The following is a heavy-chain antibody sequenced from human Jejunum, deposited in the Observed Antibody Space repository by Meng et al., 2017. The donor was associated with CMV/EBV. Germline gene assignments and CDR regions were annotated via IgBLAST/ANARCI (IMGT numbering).Heavy chain of an antibody. J-gene: IGHJ4*02. V-gene: IGHV4-34*01. D-gene: IGHD6-6*01. CDR1: CVSFSGYF. CDR2: INHSGDT. CDR3: ARHEWGSDSSCFDY. Sequence: GDCVSFSGYFWAWIRQSPENGLEWIGEINHSGDTNYNPSLKSRVTVSVDTSKNQFSLKMNSVTAADTAVYYCARHEWGSDSSCFDYWGQGTLVTVSS.